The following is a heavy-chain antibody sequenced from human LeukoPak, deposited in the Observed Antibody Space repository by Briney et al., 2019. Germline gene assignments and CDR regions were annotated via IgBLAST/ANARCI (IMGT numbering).Heavy chain of an antibody. V-gene: IGHV3-73*01. J-gene: IGHJ4*02. CDR2: IGNKVSNYAT. CDR3: AGNYDSWTGLNY. Sequence: PGGSLRLSCAASVFTFSGSAMHWVRQASGKGLEWVGHIGNKVSNYATEYAAPLRGRFTISRDDSKDTAYLQVNSLKTEDTAVYYCAGNYDSWTGLNYWGQGTLVTVSS. CDR1: VFTFSGSA. D-gene: IGHD3-3*01.